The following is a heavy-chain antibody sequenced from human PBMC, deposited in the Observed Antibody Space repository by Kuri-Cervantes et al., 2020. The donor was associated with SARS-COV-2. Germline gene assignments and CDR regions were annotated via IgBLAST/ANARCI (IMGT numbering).Heavy chain of an antibody. CDR3: ARDLNYCSSTSYHDYYYYYMDV. V-gene: IGHV3-20*04. CDR2: INWNGGST. J-gene: IGHJ6*03. CDR1: GFTFSDYC. D-gene: IGHD2-2*01. Sequence: GESLKISCAASGFTFSDYCMSWVRQAPGKGLEWGSGINWNGGSTGYADSVKGRFTISRDNAKNSLYLQMNSLRAEDTAVYYCARDLNYCSSTSYHDYYYYYMDVWGKGTTVTVSS.